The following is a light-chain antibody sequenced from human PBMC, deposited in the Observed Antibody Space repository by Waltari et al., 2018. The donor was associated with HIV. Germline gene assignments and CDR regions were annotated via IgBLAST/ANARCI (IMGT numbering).Light chain of an antibody. J-gene: IGKJ4*01. CDR3: QQSYSTPMT. Sequence: EIVMTQSPATLSVSPGERATLSCRASQSVSSNLAWYQQKPGQAPRLLIYGASTRATGIPARFSGSGSGTEFTLSISNLQPEDFATYYCQQSYSTPMTFGGGTKVEIK. V-gene: IGKV3-15*01. CDR2: GAS. CDR1: QSVSSN.